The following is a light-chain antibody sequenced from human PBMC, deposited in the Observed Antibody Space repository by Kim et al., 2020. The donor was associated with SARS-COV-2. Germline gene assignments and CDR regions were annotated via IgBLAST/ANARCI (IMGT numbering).Light chain of an antibody. J-gene: IGKJ1*01. CDR3: QQRSNWPWT. Sequence: EIVLTQSPATLSLSPGERATLSCRASQSVSILLAWFRQKRGQAPRLLTYDAVNRATGIPARFSGSGSGTDFTLTISSLEPEDFAVYYCQQRSNWPWTFGQGTKVDIK. CDR1: QSVSIL. CDR2: DAV. V-gene: IGKV3-11*01.